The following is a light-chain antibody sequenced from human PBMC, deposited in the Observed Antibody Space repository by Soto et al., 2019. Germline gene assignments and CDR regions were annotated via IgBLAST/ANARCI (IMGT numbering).Light chain of an antibody. J-gene: IGKJ2*01. Sequence: EIVLTQSPGTLSLSPGERATLSCRASQSVSSSYLAWYQQKPGQAPRLLIYGASSRATGIPDRFSGSGSGTDFTFTISRLEPEDFAVYYCQMYSSSAYSFGHG. CDR2: GAS. CDR3: QMYSSSAYS. CDR1: QSVSSSY. V-gene: IGKV3-20*01.